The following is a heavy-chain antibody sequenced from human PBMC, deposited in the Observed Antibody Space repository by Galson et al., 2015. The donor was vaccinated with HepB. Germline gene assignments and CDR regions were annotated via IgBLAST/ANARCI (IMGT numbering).Heavy chain of an antibody. Sequence: SLRLSCAASGFTFSNHHMNWVRQAPGKGLEWVGRTRNKDNSYTTEHAAPVRGRFTISRDDSKNSLYLQMNSLKTEDTAVYYCARLTGTAFDVWGQGALVTVSS. CDR1: GFTFSNHH. CDR3: ARLTGTAFDV. J-gene: IGHJ4*02. V-gene: IGHV3-72*01. CDR2: TRNKDNSYTT. D-gene: IGHD3-9*01.